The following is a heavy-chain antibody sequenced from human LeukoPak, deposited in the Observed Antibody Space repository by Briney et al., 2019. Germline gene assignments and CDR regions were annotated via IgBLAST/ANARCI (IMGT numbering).Heavy chain of an antibody. CDR1: GYTFTGYY. CDR3: ARGRTGRNWFDP. Sequence: ASVKVSCKASGYTFTGYYIQWVRQAPGQGLEWMGWISAYNGNTNYAQKLQGRVTMTTDTSTSTAYMELRSLRSDDTAVYYCARGRTGRNWFDPWGQGTLVTVSS. J-gene: IGHJ5*02. D-gene: IGHD1-1*01. CDR2: ISAYNGNT. V-gene: IGHV1-18*04.